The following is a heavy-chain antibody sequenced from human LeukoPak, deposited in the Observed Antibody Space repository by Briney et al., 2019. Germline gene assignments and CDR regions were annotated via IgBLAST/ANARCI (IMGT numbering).Heavy chain of an antibody. CDR2: IYDSGSK. J-gene: IGHJ6*02. CDR1: GGSISSGGYS. D-gene: IGHD3-9*01. CDR3: ARDRYYDILTGYSYYYGMDV. Sequence: SETLSLTCAVSGGSISSGGYSWSWIRQPPGKGLEWIGYIYDSGSKYYNPSLKSRVTISVDTSKNQFSLKLSSVTAADTAVYYCARDRYYDILTGYSYYYGMDVWGQGTTVTVSS. V-gene: IGHV4-30-2*01.